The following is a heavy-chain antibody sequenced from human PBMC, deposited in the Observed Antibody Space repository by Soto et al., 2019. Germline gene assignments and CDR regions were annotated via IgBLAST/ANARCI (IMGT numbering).Heavy chain of an antibody. CDR1: ESTVSRDW. Sequence: EVHLVESGGGLVQTGGSLRLSCAIFESTVSRDWMNWVRQAPGKGLEWVAHINQDGSEKYYVDCVKGRFTISRDNAKKSLYLQMNSLRPADTDMYYCSGGVGDAFWGQGTLVTVSS. CDR3: SGGVGDAF. V-gene: IGHV3-7*04. J-gene: IGHJ4*02. CDR2: INQDGSEK. D-gene: IGHD1-26*01.